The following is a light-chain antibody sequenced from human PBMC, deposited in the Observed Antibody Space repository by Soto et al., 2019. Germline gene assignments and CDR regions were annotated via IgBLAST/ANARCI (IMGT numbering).Light chain of an antibody. CDR2: EDN. J-gene: IGLJ1*01. CDR3: GTWDNSLSMYV. V-gene: IGLV1-51*02. Sequence: QSVLTQPPSVSAAPGQKVTISCSGTSSNIGNNYVSWYQHFPGTAPKLLIYEDNKRPSEIPDRFSGSKSGTSATLGITGLQTGDEADYYGGTWDNSLSMYVFATGTKVTVL. CDR1: SSNIGNNY.